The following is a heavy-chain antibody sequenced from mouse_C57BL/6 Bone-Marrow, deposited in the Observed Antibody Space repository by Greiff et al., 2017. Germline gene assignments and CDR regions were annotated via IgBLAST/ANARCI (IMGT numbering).Heavy chain of an antibody. CDR3: ARQDYYGFAY. V-gene: IGHV5-6*03. D-gene: IGHD1-2*01. CDR1: GFTFSSYG. CDR2: ISSGGSYT. Sequence: DVKLVESGGGLVKPGGSLKLSCAASGFTFSSYGMSWVRQTPDKRLEWVATISSGGSYTYSPDSVKGRFTISRDNAKNTLYLQMSSLKSEDTAMYYCARQDYYGFAYWGQGTLVTVSA. J-gene: IGHJ3*01.